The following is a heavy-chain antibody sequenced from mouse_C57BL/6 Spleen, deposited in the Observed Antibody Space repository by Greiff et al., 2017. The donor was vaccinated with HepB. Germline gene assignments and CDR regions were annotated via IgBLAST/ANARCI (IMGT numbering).Heavy chain of an antibody. V-gene: IGHV1-15*01. J-gene: IGHJ2*01. D-gene: IGHD1-1*01. Sequence: QVQLQQSGAELVRPGASVTLSCKASGYTFTDYEMHWVKQTPVHGLEWIGAIDPETGGTAYNQKFKGKAILTADKSSSTAYMELRSLTSDDSAFYYCTRPSYYGKDYFDYWGQGTTLTVSS. CDR1: GYTFTDYE. CDR3: TRPSYYGKDYFDY. CDR2: IDPETGGT.